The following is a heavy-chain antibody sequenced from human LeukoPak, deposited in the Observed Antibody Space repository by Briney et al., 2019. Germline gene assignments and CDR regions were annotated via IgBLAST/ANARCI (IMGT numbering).Heavy chain of an antibody. D-gene: IGHD4-17*01. J-gene: IGHJ4*02. Sequence: GASVKVSCKASGYTFTGYYMHWVRQAPGQGLEWMGWINPNSGGTNYAQKFQGRVTITRDTSISTAYMERSRLRSDDTAVCYCARDLRLGAVTSGGYWGQGTLVTVSS. V-gene: IGHV1-2*02. CDR3: ARDLRLGAVTSGGY. CDR2: INPNSGGT. CDR1: GYTFTGYY.